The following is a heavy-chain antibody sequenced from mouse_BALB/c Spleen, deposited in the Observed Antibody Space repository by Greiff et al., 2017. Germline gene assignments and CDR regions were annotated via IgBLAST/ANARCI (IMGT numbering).Heavy chain of an antibody. D-gene: IGHD1-2*01. V-gene: IGHV5-6-5*01. CDR2: ISSGGST. J-gene: IGHJ1*01. Sequence: EVKLMESGGGLVKPGGSLKLSCAASGFTFSSYAMSWVRQTPEKRLEWVASISSGGSTYYPDSVKGRFTISRDNARNILYLQMSSLRSEDTAMYYCARATATRYFDVWGAGTTVTVSS. CDR1: GFTFSSYA. CDR3: ARATATRYFDV.